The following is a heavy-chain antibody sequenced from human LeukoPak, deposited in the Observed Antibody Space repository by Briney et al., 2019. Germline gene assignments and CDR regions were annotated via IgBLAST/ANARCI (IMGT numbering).Heavy chain of an antibody. CDR2: LYSGGST. D-gene: IGHD2-15*01. Sequence: PGGSLRLSCVASGFSVSSDYMTWVRQAPGKWLEWVSVLYSGGSTYYADSVKGRFTISRDNSKNTVYLQMNSLRVEDTAVYYCARDYKSVVGVYWGQGTLVTVSS. CDR1: GFSVSSDY. J-gene: IGHJ4*02. V-gene: IGHV3-53*01. CDR3: ARDYKSVVGVY.